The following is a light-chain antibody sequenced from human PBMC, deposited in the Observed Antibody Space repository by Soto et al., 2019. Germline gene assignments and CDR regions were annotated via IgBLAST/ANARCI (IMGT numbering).Light chain of an antibody. V-gene: IGKV3-15*01. CDR1: HSVNSN. Sequence: EIVMTQSPATLSVSPGERATLSCRASHSVNSNLAWYQQTPGQAPRLLIYAASTRASGFPARFSGSGSGTEFNLTISRLQAEDSAVYYCQQYNKWPPVTFGQGTRLEIK. CDR3: QQYNKWPPVT. J-gene: IGKJ5*01. CDR2: AAS.